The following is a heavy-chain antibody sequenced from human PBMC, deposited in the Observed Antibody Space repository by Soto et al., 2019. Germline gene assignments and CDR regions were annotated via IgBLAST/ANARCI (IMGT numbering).Heavy chain of an antibody. CDR1: GYTFTSYG. CDR2: ISAYNGNT. D-gene: IGHD1-26*01. V-gene: IGHV1-18*01. J-gene: IGHJ4*02. Sequence: ASVKVSCKASGYTFTSYGISWVRQAPGQGLEWMGWISAYNGNTNYAQKLQGRVTMTTDTSTSTAYMELRILRSDDTAVYYCARELRANSVLDYWGQGTLVTVSS. CDR3: ARELRANSVLDY.